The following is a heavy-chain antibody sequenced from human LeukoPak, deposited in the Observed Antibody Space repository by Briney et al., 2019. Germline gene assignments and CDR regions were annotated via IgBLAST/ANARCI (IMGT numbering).Heavy chain of an antibody. CDR3: ARHLTYGSGSFTHLDP. V-gene: IGHV4-39*01. D-gene: IGHD3-10*01. Sequence: SETLSLTCTVSGDSISSRSYYWGWIRQPPGKGLEWIGNIYYSGSTYYNPSLKSRVTISVDTSKNQFSLKLTSVTAADTAVYYCARHLTYGSGSFTHLDPWGRGTLVTVSS. CDR2: IYYSGST. CDR1: GDSISSRSYY. J-gene: IGHJ5*02.